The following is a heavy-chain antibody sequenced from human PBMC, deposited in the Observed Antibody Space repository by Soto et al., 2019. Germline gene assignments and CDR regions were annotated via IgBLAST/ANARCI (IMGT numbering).Heavy chain of an antibody. CDR2: IVVGSGNT. CDR1: GFTFTGSA. D-gene: IGHD2-15*01. V-gene: IGHV1-58*02. CDR3: AAFGGTYNWFDP. J-gene: IGHJ5*02. Sequence: ASVKVSCKASGFTFTGSAMQWVRQARGQRLEWIGWIVVGSGNTNYTQTFQERVTITRDMSTSTAYMELSSLRSEDTAVYYCAAFGGTYNWFDPWGQGTLVTVSS.